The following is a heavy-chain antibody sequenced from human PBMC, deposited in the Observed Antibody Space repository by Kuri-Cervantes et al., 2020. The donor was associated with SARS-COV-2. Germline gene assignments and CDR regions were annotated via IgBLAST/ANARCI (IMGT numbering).Heavy chain of an antibody. J-gene: IGHJ1*01. CDR2: IYYSGST. Sequence: SETLSLTCTVSGGSISSSSYYWGWIRQPPGKGLEWSGSIYYSGSTYYNPSLKSRVTISVDTSKNQFSLRLSSVSAADTAVYYGARGGWVVVDAGPEYFQHWGQGTLVTVSS. D-gene: IGHD2-2*01. CDR1: GGSISSSSYY. CDR3: ARGGWVVVDAGPEYFQH. V-gene: IGHV4-39*01.